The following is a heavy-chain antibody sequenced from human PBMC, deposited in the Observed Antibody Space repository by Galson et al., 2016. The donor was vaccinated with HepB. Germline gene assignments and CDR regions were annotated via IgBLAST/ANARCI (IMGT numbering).Heavy chain of an antibody. CDR3: ATWGFTLGVDH. Sequence: SLRLSCAASGFTFSRYAMHWVRQAPGKGLEWVAHISDNGSNKYYADSVKGRCTISRDNYVHRLYLQINSLRTEDTAMYYCATWGFTLGVDHWGQGILGTVSS. CDR2: ISDNGSNK. J-gene: IGHJ4*02. D-gene: IGHD3-16*01. CDR1: GFTFSRYA. V-gene: IGHV3-30-3*01.